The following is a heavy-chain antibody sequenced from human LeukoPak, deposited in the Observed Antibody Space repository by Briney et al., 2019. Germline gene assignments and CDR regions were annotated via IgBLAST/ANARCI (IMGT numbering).Heavy chain of an antibody. CDR2: ISTSGST. CDR1: GGSISSYY. J-gene: IGHJ4*02. V-gene: IGHV4-4*07. D-gene: IGHD3-3*01. Sequence: SETLPLTCTVSGGSISSYYWSWIRQPAGKGPEWIGRISTSGSTNYSPSLKSRVSMSVDTSKNQFSLKLNSVTAADTAVYYCATGLTRITIFENWGQGTLVTVSS. CDR3: ATGLTRITIFEN.